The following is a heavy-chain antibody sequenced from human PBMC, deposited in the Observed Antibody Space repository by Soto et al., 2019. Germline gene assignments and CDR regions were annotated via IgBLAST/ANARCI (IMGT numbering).Heavy chain of an antibody. CDR3: AREGRYGDYVDY. J-gene: IGHJ4*02. Sequence: ASVKVSCKASGYTFTSYAVRWVRQAPGQRLEWMGWINAGNGNTKYSQQFQGRVTITRDTSATIAYMELSSLRSEDTALYYCAREGRYGDYVDYWGQGTLVTVSS. CDR2: INAGNGNT. V-gene: IGHV1-3*01. D-gene: IGHD4-17*01. CDR1: GYTFTSYA.